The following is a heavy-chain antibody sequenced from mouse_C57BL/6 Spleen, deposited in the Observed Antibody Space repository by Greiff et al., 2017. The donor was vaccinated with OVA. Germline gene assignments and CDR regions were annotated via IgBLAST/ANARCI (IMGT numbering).Heavy chain of an antibody. D-gene: IGHD1-1*01. J-gene: IGHJ2*01. CDR2: IDPEDGDT. Sequence: EVKLMESGAELVRPGASVKLSCTASGFNIKDYYMHWVKQRPEQGLEWIGRIDPEDGDTEYAPKFQGKATMTADTSSTTAYLQLSSLTSEDTAVYYCTTGLNYYGRSYWGQGTTLTVAS. V-gene: IGHV14-1*01. CDR3: TTGLNYYGRSY. CDR1: GFNIKDYY.